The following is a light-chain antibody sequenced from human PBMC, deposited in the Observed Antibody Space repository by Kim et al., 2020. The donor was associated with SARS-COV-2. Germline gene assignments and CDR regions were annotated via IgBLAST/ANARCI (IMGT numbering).Light chain of an antibody. CDR2: LNSDGSH. V-gene: IGLV4-69*01. CDR1: SGHSSYA. Sequence: QPVLTQSPSASASLGASVKLTCTLSSGHSSYAIAWHQQQPEKGPRYLMKLNSDGSHSKGDGIPDRFSGSSSGAERYVTISSLQSEDEADYYCQTWGTGSWVFGGGTKVTVL. J-gene: IGLJ3*02. CDR3: QTWGTGSWV.